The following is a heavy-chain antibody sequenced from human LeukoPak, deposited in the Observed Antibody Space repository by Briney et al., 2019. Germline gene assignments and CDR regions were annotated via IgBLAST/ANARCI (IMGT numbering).Heavy chain of an antibody. J-gene: IGHJ4*02. D-gene: IGHD3-22*01. CDR3: ARDGGIYYDNSGTYDGPGDY. Sequence: ASVKVSCKASGYSFTDYYVHWVRQAPGQGLEWMGWINPNSGVTACGQKFQGRVTMTRDTAISTDYMEVSGLRYDDTAVYYCARDGGIYYDNSGTYDGPGDYWGQGTLITVSS. CDR1: GYSFTDYY. V-gene: IGHV1-2*02. CDR2: INPNSGVT.